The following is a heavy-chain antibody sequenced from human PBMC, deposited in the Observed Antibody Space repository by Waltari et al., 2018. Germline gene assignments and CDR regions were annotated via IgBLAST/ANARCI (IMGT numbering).Heavy chain of an antibody. CDR2: IYTSGNT. Sequence: QLQESGPGLVKPSQTLSLTCTVPGGSFRSLTHYWTWIRQPAGRGLEWFGHIYTSGNTNYNPSLKSRVTISIDTSKNHFSLELNSVTAADTAVYYCAARSHRSRNWFDPWGQGTLVTVSS. CDR1: GGSFRSLTHY. V-gene: IGHV4-61*02. CDR3: AARSHRSRNWFDP. J-gene: IGHJ5*02. D-gene: IGHD2-15*01.